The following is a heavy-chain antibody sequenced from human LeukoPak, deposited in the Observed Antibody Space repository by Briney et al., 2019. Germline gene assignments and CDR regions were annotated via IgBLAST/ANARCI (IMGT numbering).Heavy chain of an antibody. Sequence: GESLKISCKGSGYSFTKYWIGWVRQMPGKGLEWMAIMYLGDSETRYSPSFQGQVTISADKSISTVYLQWSSLKASDTAMYYCVRHEGSISGWPFDYWGRGTLVTVSS. V-gene: IGHV5-51*01. CDR1: GYSFTKYW. J-gene: IGHJ4*02. CDR3: VRHEGSISGWPFDY. D-gene: IGHD6-19*01. CDR2: MYLGDSET.